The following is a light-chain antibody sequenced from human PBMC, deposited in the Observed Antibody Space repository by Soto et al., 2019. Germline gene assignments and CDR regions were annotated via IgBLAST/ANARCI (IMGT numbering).Light chain of an antibody. Sequence: EIVMTQSPATLSVSPGERATHSCRASQSVSSNLAWYQQKPGQAPRLLIYGASTRATGIQARFSGSGSGTEFTLTISSLQSEDFAVYYCQQYNNWPPWTFGQGTQVEIK. J-gene: IGKJ1*01. CDR3: QQYNNWPPWT. CDR1: QSVSSN. CDR2: GAS. V-gene: IGKV3-15*01.